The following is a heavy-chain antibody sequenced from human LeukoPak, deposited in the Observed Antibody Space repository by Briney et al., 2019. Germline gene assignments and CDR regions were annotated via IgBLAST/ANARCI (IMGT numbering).Heavy chain of an antibody. J-gene: IGHJ5*02. CDR3: ATDFYDST. V-gene: IGHV3-15*07. CDR2: IRSNSDGGTI. D-gene: IGHD3-22*01. Sequence: GGSLRLSCATSGFTFSNAWMNWVRQAPGKGLEWVGRIRSNSDGGTIDYAAPVKGRFTLSRDDSKTTLYLQVNSLQTEDTAVYYCATDFYDSTWGQGTLVTVSS. CDR1: GFTFSNAW.